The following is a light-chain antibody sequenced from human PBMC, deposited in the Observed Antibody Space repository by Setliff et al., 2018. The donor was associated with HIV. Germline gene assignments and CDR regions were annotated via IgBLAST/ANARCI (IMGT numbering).Light chain of an antibody. CDR3: ASWDESLGGLYV. CDR1: TSNIGSSF. J-gene: IGLJ1*01. Sequence: QSVLAQPSSASGTPGQNVTIFCSGTTSNIGSSFVYWYRQLPGTTPQLLITRSDQRPSGVPDRFSGSKSGTSASLAITGLRSDDEADYYCASWDESLGGLYVFGGGTKVTVL. CDR2: RSD. V-gene: IGLV1-47*01.